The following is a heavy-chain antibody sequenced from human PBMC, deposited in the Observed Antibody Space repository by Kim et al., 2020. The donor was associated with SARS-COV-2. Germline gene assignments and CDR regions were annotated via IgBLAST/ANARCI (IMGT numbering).Heavy chain of an antibody. CDR3: AKDIQHYGSVSYFFYGM. D-gene: IGHD3-10*01. Sequence: GGSLRLSCAASGFTFDDYAMHWVRQAPGKGLEWVSCISWNSGSIGYADSVKGRFTISRANAKNSLYLQMNRLSAEDTALYYCAKDIQHYGSVSYFFYGM. J-gene: IGHJ6*01. V-gene: IGHV3-9*01. CDR2: ISWNSGSI. CDR1: GFTFDDYA.